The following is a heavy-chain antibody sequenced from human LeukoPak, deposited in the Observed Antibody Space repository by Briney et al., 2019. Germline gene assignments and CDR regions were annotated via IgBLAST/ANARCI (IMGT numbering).Heavy chain of an antibody. CDR3: ARTTYSSSWYSADAFDI. CDR1: GGSISSYY. V-gene: IGHV4-59*01. J-gene: IGHJ3*02. Sequence: SETLSLTCTVSGGSISSYYWSWIRQPPGKGLEWIGYIYYSGSTNYNPSLKSRVTISVDTSKNQFSLKLSSVTAADTAVYYCARTTYSSSWYSADAFDIWAKGQWSPSLQ. CDR2: IYYSGST. D-gene: IGHD6-13*01.